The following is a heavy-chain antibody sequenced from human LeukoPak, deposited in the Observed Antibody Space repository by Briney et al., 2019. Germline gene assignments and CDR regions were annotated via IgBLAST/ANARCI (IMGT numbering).Heavy chain of an antibody. D-gene: IGHD5-18*01. J-gene: IGHJ4*02. CDR3: TRVFAYSYGDFDN. CDR1: GFTVRNNY. V-gene: IGHV3-66*01. Sequence: GGSLRRSCEASGFTVRNNYMTWVRQAPGKGLEWVSVIDSGGGSYYADSVKDRFTISRDNAKNTLFLQMNSLRVEDSAVYYCTRVFAYSYGDFDNWGQGTLVAVSS. CDR2: IDSGGGS.